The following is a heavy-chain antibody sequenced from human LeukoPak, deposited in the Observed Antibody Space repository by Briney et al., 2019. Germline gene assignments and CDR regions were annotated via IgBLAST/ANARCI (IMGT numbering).Heavy chain of an antibody. Sequence: GGSLRLSCAASGFTFSSYSMSWVRQAPGKGLEWVSLIYSGGSTYYADSVKGRFTISRDNPKNTLYLQMNSLRAEDTAVYYCARGLQYSSGWDASDIWGQGTMVTVSS. V-gene: IGHV3-53*01. D-gene: IGHD6-19*01. CDR1: GFTFSSYS. CDR2: IYSGGST. J-gene: IGHJ3*02. CDR3: ARGLQYSSGWDASDI.